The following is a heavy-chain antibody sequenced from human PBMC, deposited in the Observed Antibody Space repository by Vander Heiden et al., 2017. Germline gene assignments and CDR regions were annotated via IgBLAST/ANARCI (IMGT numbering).Heavy chain of an antibody. J-gene: IGHJ4*02. CDR1: GDSISSYY. V-gene: IGHV4-59*01. Sequence: QVQLQESGPGLVKPSETLSLTCTVSGDSISSYYWSWSRQPPGKGLEWIGYFDDSGSTNYNPSLKSRVSMSVDTSKNQFSLKVSSVTAADTAVYFCAGRLRTSGYYYLIDYWGQGTRVTVSS. CDR3: AGRLRTSGYYYLIDY. CDR2: FDDSGST. D-gene: IGHD3-22*01.